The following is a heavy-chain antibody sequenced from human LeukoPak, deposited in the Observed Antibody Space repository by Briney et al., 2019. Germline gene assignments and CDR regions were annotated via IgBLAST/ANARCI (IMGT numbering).Heavy chain of an antibody. V-gene: IGHV3-7*01. Sequence: GGSLRLSCAASGFTFSSYWMSWVRQAPGKGLEWVANIKQDGSEKYYVNSVKGRFTISRDNAKNSLYLQMNSLRAEDTAVYYCARHGYSSEFDYWGQGTLVTVSS. D-gene: IGHD6-19*01. CDR1: GFTFSSYW. CDR3: ARHGYSSEFDY. CDR2: IKQDGSEK. J-gene: IGHJ4*02.